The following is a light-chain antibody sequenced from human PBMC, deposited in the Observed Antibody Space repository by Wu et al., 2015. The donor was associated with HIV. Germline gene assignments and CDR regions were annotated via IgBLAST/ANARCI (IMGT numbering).Light chain of an antibody. Sequence: EVVLTQSPGTLSLSPGERATLSCRASRSVSSNYLAWYQQKPGQAPRLLIYAASSRAPGVPDRFSGSGSGADFTLSINRLEPEDFAVYYCQQYGSSPPYTFGQGTKLEIK. CDR1: RSVSSNY. J-gene: IGKJ2*01. CDR3: QQYGSSPPYT. CDR2: AAS. V-gene: IGKV3-20*01.